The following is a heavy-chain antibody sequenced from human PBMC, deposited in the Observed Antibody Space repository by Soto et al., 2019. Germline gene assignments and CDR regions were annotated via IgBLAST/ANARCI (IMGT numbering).Heavy chain of an antibody. Sequence: SETRSLTCNVSGVSIMSYDWSWIRQPAGKALEWIGRIYTSGTTNYNPSLKSRATILIDTSKNQFSLKLSSVTAADTAVYYCAREGASGFGMDVWGQGTTVT. J-gene: IGHJ6*02. CDR3: AREGASGFGMDV. D-gene: IGHD1-26*01. CDR2: IYTSGTT. V-gene: IGHV4-4*07. CDR1: GVSIMSYD.